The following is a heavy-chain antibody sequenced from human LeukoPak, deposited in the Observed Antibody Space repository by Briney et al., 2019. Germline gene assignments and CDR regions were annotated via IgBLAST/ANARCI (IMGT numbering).Heavy chain of an antibody. J-gene: IGHJ4*02. Sequence: GGSLRLSCAASGFTFSNYWMSWVRQAPGKGLEWVANIKEDGSDKYSVDFVKGRFTISRDNAKNSLYLQMNSLRAEDTAVYYCARGGIGYDYWGQGTLVTVSS. V-gene: IGHV3-7*01. CDR2: IKEDGSDK. D-gene: IGHD3-3*01. CDR1: GFTFSNYW. CDR3: ARGGIGYDY.